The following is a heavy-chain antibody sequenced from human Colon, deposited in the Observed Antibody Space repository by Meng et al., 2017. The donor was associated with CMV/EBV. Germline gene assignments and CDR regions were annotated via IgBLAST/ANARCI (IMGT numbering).Heavy chain of an antibody. CDR3: VPYSGSSFRFDP. CDR1: GYTFTDYF. Sequence: SVKVSCKASGYTFTDYFIQWMRQAPGQGLEWMGWIKFNSGGTNYAQKFQGRVTMTRDTSVSIAYMELNSLRSDETAVHYCVPYSGSSFRFDPWGQGTQVTVSS. J-gene: IGHJ5*02. V-gene: IGHV1-2*02. CDR2: IKFNSGGT. D-gene: IGHD5-12*01.